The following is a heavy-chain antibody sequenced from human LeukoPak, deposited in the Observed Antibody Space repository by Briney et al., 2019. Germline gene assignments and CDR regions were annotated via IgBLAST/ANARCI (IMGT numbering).Heavy chain of an antibody. CDR2: INHSGST. V-gene: IGHV4-34*01. CDR3: ATETMIYAFDI. Sequence: SETLSLTCAVYGGSFSGHYWSWIRQPPGKGLEWIGEINHSGSTNYNPSLKSRVTMSVDTSKNQFSLKLSSVTAADTAVYYCATETMIYAFDIWGQGTMVTVSS. D-gene: IGHD3-22*01. J-gene: IGHJ3*02. CDR1: GGSFSGHY.